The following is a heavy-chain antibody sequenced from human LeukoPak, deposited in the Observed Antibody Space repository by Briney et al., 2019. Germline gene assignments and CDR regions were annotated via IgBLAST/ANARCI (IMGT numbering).Heavy chain of an antibody. CDR3: AIRDRYCSSTSCFGGFDY. CDR1: GGTFSSYA. J-gene: IGHJ4*02. CDR2: IIPIFGTA. Sequence: SVKVSCKASGGTFSSYAISWVRQAPGQGLEWMGGIIPIFGTANYAQKFQGRVTITTDESTSTAYMELSSLRSEDTAVYYCAIRDRYCSSTSCFGGFDYWGQGTLVTVSS. V-gene: IGHV1-69*05. D-gene: IGHD2-2*01.